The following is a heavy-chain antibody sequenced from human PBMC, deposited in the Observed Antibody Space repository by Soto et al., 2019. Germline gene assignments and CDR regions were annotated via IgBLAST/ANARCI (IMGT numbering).Heavy chain of an antibody. CDR3: ARVLYRRLDAFDI. D-gene: IGHD3-3*01. CDR2: INHSGST. Sequence: SETLSLTCAVYGGSFSGYYWSWIRQPPGKGLEWIGEINHSGSTNYNPSLKSRVTISVDTSKNQFSLKLSSVTAADTAVYYCARVLYRRLDAFDIWGQGTMVTVSS. CDR1: GGSFSGYY. J-gene: IGHJ3*02. V-gene: IGHV4-34*01.